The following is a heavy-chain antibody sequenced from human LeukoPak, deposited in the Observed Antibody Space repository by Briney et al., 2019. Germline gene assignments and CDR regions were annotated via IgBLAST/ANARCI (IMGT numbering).Heavy chain of an antibody. J-gene: IGHJ3*01. CDR1: GFTFGNYW. CDR3: ARDSTFRGTGPNV. D-gene: IGHD2-8*02. Sequence: GGSLRLSCAGSGFTFGNYWMHWVRQAPGKGLVWVSRINSDGSSTNYADSVKGRFTISRDNAKNTLYLQVNSLRAEDTAAYYCARDSTFRGTGPNVWGQGTMVIVSS. V-gene: IGHV3-74*01. CDR2: INSDGSST.